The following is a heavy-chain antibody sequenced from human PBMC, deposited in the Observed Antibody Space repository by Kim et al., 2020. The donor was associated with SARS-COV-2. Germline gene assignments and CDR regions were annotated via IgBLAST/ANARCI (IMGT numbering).Heavy chain of an antibody. CDR3: TTGFQPFIVVVPAASHFDY. CDR1: GFTFSNAW. J-gene: IGHJ4*02. D-gene: IGHD2-2*01. V-gene: IGHV3-15*01. Sequence: GGSLRLSCAASGFTFSNAWMSWVRQAPGKGLEWVGRIKSKTDGGTTDYAAPVKGRFTISRDDSKNTLYLQMNSLKTEDTAVYYCTTGFQPFIVVVPAASHFDYWGQGTLVTVSS. CDR2: IKSKTDGGTT.